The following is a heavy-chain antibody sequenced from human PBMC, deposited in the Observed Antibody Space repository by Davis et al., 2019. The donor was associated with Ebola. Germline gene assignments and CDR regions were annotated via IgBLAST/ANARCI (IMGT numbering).Heavy chain of an antibody. J-gene: IGHJ6*04. D-gene: IGHD6-6*01. CDR2: TYYSSKWYN. V-gene: IGHV6-1*01. CDR3: ARAKYYGMDV. Sequence: PSETLSLTCAISGDSVSSGGWNWIRQSPSRGLEWLGRTYYSSKWYNDYAVSVKSRITINPDTSKNQFSLQLNSVTPEDTAVYYCARAKYYGMDVWGKGTTVTV. CDR1: GDSVSSGG.